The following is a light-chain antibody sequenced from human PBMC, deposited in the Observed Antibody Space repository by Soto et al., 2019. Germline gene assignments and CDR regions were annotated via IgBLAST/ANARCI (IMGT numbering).Light chain of an antibody. J-gene: IGLJ2*01. Sequence: QLVLTQLPSASASLGASVKLTCTLSSGHSRYAIAWHQQQPEKGPRYLMKVTSDGSHIKGDGIPDRFSGSSSGAERYLTISSLQSEDEADYYCQTWGTGLGVFGGGTKLTVL. CDR2: VTSDGSH. CDR3: QTWGTGLGV. V-gene: IGLV4-69*01. CDR1: SGHSRYA.